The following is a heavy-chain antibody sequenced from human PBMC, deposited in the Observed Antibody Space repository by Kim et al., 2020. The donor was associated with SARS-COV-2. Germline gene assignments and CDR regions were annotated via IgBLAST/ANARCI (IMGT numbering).Heavy chain of an antibody. CDR3: ARDRQQLVRNGMDV. D-gene: IGHD6-13*01. J-gene: IGHJ6*02. Sequence: PSLKSRVTITVDTSKNQCSLKLSSVTAADTAVYYWARDRQQLVRNGMDVWGQGTTVTVSS. V-gene: IGHV4-31*02.